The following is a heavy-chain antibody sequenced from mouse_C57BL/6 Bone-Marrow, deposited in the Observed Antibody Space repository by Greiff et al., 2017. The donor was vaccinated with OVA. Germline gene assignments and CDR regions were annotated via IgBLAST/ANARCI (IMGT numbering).Heavy chain of an antibody. J-gene: IGHJ3*01. D-gene: IGHD4-1*01. CDR3: ARAANWDVTWFAY. Sequence: QVQLQQPGAELVRPGTSVKLSCKASGYTFTSYWMHWVKQRPGQGLEWIGVIDPSDSYTNYNQKFKGKATLTVDTSSSTAYMQLSSLTSEDSAVYDCARAANWDVTWFAYWGQGTLVTVSA. CDR1: GYTFTSYW. CDR2: IDPSDSYT. V-gene: IGHV1-59*01.